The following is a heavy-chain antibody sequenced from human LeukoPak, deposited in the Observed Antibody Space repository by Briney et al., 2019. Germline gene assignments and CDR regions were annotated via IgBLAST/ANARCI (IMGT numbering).Heavy chain of an antibody. Sequence: GGSLRLSCAASGFTFSSYSMNWVRQAPGKGLEWVSHIGRGTTYADSVKGRFIISRDNRNNSLYLQMNSLRTEDTALYYCVKDRSTSGVSEFDCWGQGTLVTVSS. CDR1: GFTFSSYS. D-gene: IGHD1-1*01. CDR2: IGRGTT. J-gene: IGHJ4*02. V-gene: IGHV3-48*04. CDR3: VKDRSTSGVSEFDC.